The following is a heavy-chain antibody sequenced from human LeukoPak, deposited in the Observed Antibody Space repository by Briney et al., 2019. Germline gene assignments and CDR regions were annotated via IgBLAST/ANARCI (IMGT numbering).Heavy chain of an antibody. V-gene: IGHV4-59*01. D-gene: IGHD3-10*01. J-gene: IGHJ6*02. CDR3: AREGVTMFRGSRYGMDV. CDR1: GGSISTYY. Sequence: SETLSLTCTVSGGSISTYYWSWIRQPPGKGLEWIGYIYYSGSTNYNPSLKSRVTISVDTSKNQFSLKLSSVTAADTAVYYCAREGVTMFRGSRYGMDVWGQGTTVTVSS. CDR2: IYYSGST.